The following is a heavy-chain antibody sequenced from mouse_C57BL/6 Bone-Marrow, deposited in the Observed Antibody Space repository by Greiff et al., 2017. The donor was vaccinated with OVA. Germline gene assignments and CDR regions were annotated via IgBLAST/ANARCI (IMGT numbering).Heavy chain of an antibody. CDR1: GFSLSTSGMG. D-gene: IGHD3-3*01. CDR3: ARRRGRGFDY. J-gene: IGHJ2*01. V-gene: IGHV8-12*01. Sequence: QVTLKESGPGILQSSQTLSLTCSFSGFSLSTSGMGVSWIRQPSGKGLEWLAHIYWDDDKRYNPSLKRRLTLSKDTSRNQVFLKITSGDTADTATYDGARRRGRGFDYGGQGTTLTVSS. CDR2: IYWDDDK.